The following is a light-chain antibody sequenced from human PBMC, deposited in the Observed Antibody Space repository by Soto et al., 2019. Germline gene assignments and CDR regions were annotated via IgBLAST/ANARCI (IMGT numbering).Light chain of an antibody. CDR1: QSISTY. J-gene: IGKJ2*01. V-gene: IGKV1-39*01. CDR3: QQSSSSPPT. Sequence: DIPMTKSPSSLSASAGDRVTITCRASQSISTYLHWYQQKPGKAPKLLIYSASRLKSGVPSRFSGSRSGTDFTLIISSLQPEDFATYYCQQSSSSPPTFGQGTKVDNK. CDR2: SAS.